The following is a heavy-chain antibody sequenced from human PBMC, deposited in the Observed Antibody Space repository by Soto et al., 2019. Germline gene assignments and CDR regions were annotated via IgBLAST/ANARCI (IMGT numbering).Heavy chain of an antibody. CDR1: EFTFSNYA. J-gene: IGHJ3*02. CDR3: AKDLFIGYCISTSCSDDAFDI. Sequence: PGGSLRLSCAASEFTFSNYAMSWVRQAPGKGLEWVAVISYDGSNKYYADSVKGRFTISRDNSKNTLYLQMNSLRAEDTAVYYCAKDLFIGYCISTSCSDDAFDIWGQGTMVTVSS. D-gene: IGHD2-2*01. V-gene: IGHV3-30*18. CDR2: ISYDGSNK.